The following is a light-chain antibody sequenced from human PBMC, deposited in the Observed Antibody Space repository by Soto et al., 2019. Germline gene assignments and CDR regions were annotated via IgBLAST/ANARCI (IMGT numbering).Light chain of an antibody. CDR1: QSLSRSS. CDR3: QQRSNWPIT. J-gene: IGKJ5*01. CDR2: GAS. Sequence: EIVLTQSPGTLSLSPGDRATLSCRASQSLSRSSLAWYQQKPGRAHRLLIYGASSRATGIPDRFSGSGSGTDFTLTISRLEPEDFAVYYCQQRSNWPITFGQGTRLEIK. V-gene: IGKV3D-20*02.